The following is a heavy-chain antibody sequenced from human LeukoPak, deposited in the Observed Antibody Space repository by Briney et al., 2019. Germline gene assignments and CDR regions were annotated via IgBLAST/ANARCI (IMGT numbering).Heavy chain of an antibody. CDR3: ARHGGGYDYDY. V-gene: IGHV4-59*08. D-gene: IGHD5-12*01. Sequence: PSETLSLTCTVSGGSISSYYWSWIRQPPGKGLEWIGYIYSSGSAIYNPSLKGRVTISEDTSKNQFSLRLSSVTAADTAVYYCARHGGGYDYDYWGQGTPVTVSS. CDR1: GGSISSYY. CDR2: IYSSGSA. J-gene: IGHJ4*02.